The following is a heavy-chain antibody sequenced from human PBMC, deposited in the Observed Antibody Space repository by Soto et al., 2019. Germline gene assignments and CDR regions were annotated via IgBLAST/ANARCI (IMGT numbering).Heavy chain of an antibody. CDR1: GGSISSSSYY. CDR2: IYYSGST. CDR3: ARHPHPTYSGYDYYYFDY. Sequence: PSETLSLTCTVSGGSISSSSYYWGWIRQPPGKGLEWIGSIYYSGSTYYNPSLKSRVTISVDTSKNQFSLKLSSVTAADTAVYYCARHPHPTYSGYDYYYFDYWGQGTLVTVSS. J-gene: IGHJ4*02. V-gene: IGHV4-39*01. D-gene: IGHD5-12*01.